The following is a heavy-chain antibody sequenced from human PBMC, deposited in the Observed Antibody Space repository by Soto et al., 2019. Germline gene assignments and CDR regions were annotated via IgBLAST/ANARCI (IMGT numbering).Heavy chain of an antibody. J-gene: IGHJ5*02. CDR3: ARGQFTGTTQGDWFDP. V-gene: IGHV4-59*01. CDR2: AYSSGST. CDR1: GGSISGYY. Sequence: SETLSLTCTATGGSISGYYWNWIRQPPGKGLEWIGYAYSSGSTNYNPSLKNRVTISVGTSYNQFSLKLNSVTAADTAVYYCARGQFTGTTQGDWFDPWGQGTLVTVSS. D-gene: IGHD1-1*01.